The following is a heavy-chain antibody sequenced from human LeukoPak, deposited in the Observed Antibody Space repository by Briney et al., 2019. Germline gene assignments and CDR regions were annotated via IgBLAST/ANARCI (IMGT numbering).Heavy chain of an antibody. Sequence: GGSLRLSCAASGFTFSSYAMHWVRQAPGKGLEWVAVISYDGSNKYYADSVKGRFTISRDNSKNTLYLQMNSLRAEDTAVYYCARERLRAAAGIRDWFDPWGQGTLVTVSS. CDR3: ARERLRAAAGIRDWFDP. J-gene: IGHJ5*02. CDR1: GFTFSSYA. V-gene: IGHV3-30-3*01. CDR2: ISYDGSNK. D-gene: IGHD6-13*01.